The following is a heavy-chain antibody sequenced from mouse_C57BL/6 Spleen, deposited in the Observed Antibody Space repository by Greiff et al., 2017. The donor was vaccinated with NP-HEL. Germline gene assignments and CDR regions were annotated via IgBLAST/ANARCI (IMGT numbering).Heavy chain of an antibody. Sequence: EVKLVESGGGLVKPGGSLKLSCAASGFTFSSYAMSWVRQTPEKRLEWVATISDGGSYTYYPDNVKGRFTISRDNAKNNLYLQMSHLKSEDTAMYYCARDQQVTGTAYWGQGTLVTVSA. V-gene: IGHV5-4*01. CDR2: ISDGGSYT. CDR1: GFTFSSYA. CDR3: ARDQQVTGTAY. J-gene: IGHJ3*01. D-gene: IGHD4-1*01.